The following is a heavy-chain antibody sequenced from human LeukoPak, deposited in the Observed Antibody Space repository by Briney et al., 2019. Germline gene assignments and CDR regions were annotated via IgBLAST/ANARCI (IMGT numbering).Heavy chain of an antibody. CDR3: AKDGHIVVVTAINFDY. D-gene: IGHD2-21*02. V-gene: IGHV3-7*03. CDR2: IKQDGSEK. Sequence: PGGSLRLSCAASGFTFSSYWMSWVRQAPGKGLEWVANIKQDGSEKYYVDSVKGRFTISRDNAKNSLYLQMNSLRAEDTAVYYCAKDGHIVVVTAINFDYWGQGTLVTVSS. J-gene: IGHJ4*02. CDR1: GFTFSSYW.